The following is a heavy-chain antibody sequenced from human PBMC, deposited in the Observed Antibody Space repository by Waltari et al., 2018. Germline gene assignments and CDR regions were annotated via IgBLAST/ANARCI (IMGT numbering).Heavy chain of an antibody. CDR1: GFTFSNSW. CDR2: INTDGSTT. V-gene: IGHV3-74*03. Sequence: EVQLVESGGDLIQPGGSLRLSCAASGFTFSNSWMHWVRQAPGKGLMWVSHINTDGSTTTYADSVKGRFTISRDNAKNTLYLQMNSLRAEDSAVYYCVTDTFDIWGQGTMVTVSS. CDR3: VTDTFDI. J-gene: IGHJ3*02.